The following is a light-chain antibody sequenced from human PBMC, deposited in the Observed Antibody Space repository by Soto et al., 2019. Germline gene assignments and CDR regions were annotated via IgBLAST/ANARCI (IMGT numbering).Light chain of an antibody. V-gene: IGKV3-15*01. CDR1: QSVSSN. Sequence: EIVMTQSPVTLSVSPGERATLSCRASQSVSSNLAWYQQKPGQAPRLLIYGASTRATDIPARFSGSGAGTEFTLTISSLQSEDFAVYYCQQYNKWPPLTFGGGTKVEI. CDR2: GAS. J-gene: IGKJ4*01. CDR3: QQYNKWPPLT.